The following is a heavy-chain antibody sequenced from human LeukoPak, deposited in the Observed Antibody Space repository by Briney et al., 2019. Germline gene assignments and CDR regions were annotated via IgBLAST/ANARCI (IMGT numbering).Heavy chain of an antibody. CDR3: ARDTYYYGSGSRPENWFDP. CDR2: IYPSGST. V-gene: IGHV4-4*07. CDR1: GGSIRSYF. J-gene: IGHJ5*02. Sequence: PSETLSLTCTVSGGSIRSYFWSWIRQPAGKGLEWIGRIYPSGSTNYNPSLKSRVTMSVDTSENQFSLKLSSVTAADTAVYYCARDTYYYGSGSRPENWFDPWGQGTLVTVSS. D-gene: IGHD3-10*01.